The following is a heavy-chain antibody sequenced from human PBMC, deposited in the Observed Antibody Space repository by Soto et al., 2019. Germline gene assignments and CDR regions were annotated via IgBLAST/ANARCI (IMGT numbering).Heavy chain of an antibody. J-gene: IGHJ3*02. CDR1: GFTFSSYG. V-gene: IGHV3-30*18. CDR3: AKEGDVGAHDAFDI. Sequence: QVLLVESGGGVVQPGRSLRLSCAASGFTFSSYGMHWVRQAPGKGLEWVAVISYDGSNKYYADSVKGRFTISRDNSKNTLYLQMNSLRAEDTAVYYCAKEGDVGAHDAFDIWGQGTMVTVSS. D-gene: IGHD1-26*01. CDR2: ISYDGSNK.